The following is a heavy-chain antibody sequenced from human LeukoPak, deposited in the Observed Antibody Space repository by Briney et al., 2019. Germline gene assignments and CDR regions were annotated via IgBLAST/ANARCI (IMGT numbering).Heavy chain of an antibody. V-gene: IGHV4-39*07. CDR1: GGSIINNNYY. Sequence: PSETLSLTCPVSGGSIINNNYYWAWIRQPPGKGLEWIGSIYYSGDTYYNPSLKSRVTISEDTSKNQFSLKLRSVTAADPAVYYCARGPRFGELLWHWFDPWGQGTLVTVSS. CDR2: IYYSGDT. CDR3: ARGPRFGELLWHWFDP. D-gene: IGHD3-10*01. J-gene: IGHJ5*02.